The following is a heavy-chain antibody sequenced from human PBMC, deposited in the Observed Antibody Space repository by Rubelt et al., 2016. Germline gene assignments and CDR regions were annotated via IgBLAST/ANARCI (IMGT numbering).Heavy chain of an antibody. Sequence: QVQLQQWGAGLLKPSETLSLTCAVYGGSFSGYYWSWIRQPPGKGLEWIGEINHSGSTNYNPSLKSRVTISLDTSKNQFSLKLSSVTAADTAGYYCARYSSSWGNVFDYWGQGTLVTVSS. J-gene: IGHJ4*02. CDR3: ARYSSSWGNVFDY. CDR1: GGSFSGYY. CDR2: INHSGST. V-gene: IGHV4-34*01. D-gene: IGHD6-13*01.